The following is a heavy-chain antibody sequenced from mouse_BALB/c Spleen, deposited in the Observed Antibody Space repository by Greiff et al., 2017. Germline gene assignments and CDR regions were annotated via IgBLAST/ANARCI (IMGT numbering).Heavy chain of an antibody. J-gene: IGHJ4*01. CDR3: VREALYGEAMDY. Sequence: EVKLVESGGGLVQPKGSLKLSCAASGFTFNTYAMHWVCQAPGKGLEWVARIRSKSNNYATYYADSVKDRFTISRDDSQSMLYLQMNNLKTEDTAMYYCVREALYGEAMDYWGQGTSVTVSS. CDR1: GFTFNTYA. CDR2: IRSKSNNYAT. V-gene: IGHV10-3*03. D-gene: IGHD1-1*01.